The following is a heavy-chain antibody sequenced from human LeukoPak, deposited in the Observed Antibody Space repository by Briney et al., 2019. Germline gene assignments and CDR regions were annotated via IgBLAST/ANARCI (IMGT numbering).Heavy chain of an antibody. V-gene: IGHV1-46*01. CDR3: AREGDVDTATWHWFDP. Sequence: GASVKVSCKASGYTFTSYYMHWVRQAPGQGLKWMGIINPSGGSTSYAQKFQGRVTMTRDTSTNTVYMELSSLRSEDTAVYYCAREGDVDTATWHWFDPWGQGTLVTVSS. CDR1: GYTFTSYY. J-gene: IGHJ5*02. D-gene: IGHD5-18*01. CDR2: INPSGGST.